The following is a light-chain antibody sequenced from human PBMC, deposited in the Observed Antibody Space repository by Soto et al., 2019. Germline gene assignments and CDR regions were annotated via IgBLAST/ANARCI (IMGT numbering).Light chain of an antibody. Sequence: EIVMTQSPATLSVSPGERATLSCRASQSVSRNLAWYQQKPGQAPRLLIYGASTRATGIPARFSGSGSGTEFTLTISSLQSEDFAVYYCQHYNNWPLTFGPGTKVDIK. CDR3: QHYNNWPLT. V-gene: IGKV3-15*01. J-gene: IGKJ3*01. CDR2: GAS. CDR1: QSVSRN.